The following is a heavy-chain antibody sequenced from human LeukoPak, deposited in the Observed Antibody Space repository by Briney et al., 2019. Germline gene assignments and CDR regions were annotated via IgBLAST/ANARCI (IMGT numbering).Heavy chain of an antibody. D-gene: IGHD3-10*01. Sequence: PGGSLKLSCAASGFTFSGSAMHWVRQASGKGLEWVGRIGSKANNYATIYAASVKGRVTFSRDDSTSTAYLQMNSLKTEDTAIYYCTPEPYSYAVNWGQGTLVTVAS. CDR2: IGSKANNYAT. V-gene: IGHV3-73*01. CDR3: TPEPYSYAVN. J-gene: IGHJ4*02. CDR1: GFTFSGSA.